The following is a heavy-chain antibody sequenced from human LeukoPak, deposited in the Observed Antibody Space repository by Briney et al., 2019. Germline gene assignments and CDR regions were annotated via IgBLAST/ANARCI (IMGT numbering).Heavy chain of an antibody. CDR1: EYTFSGHF. Sequence: AASVKVSCKASEYTFSGHFIHWMRQAPGQGLGWVGWINPNSGGTNYAQKFQGRVTLTRDTSAGTAYMDLSSLRSDDTAVYYCAQSIAVPRIPTFDVWGQGTVVAVSS. CDR2: INPNSGGT. CDR3: AQSIAVPRIPTFDV. D-gene: IGHD6-19*01. V-gene: IGHV1-2*02. J-gene: IGHJ3*01.